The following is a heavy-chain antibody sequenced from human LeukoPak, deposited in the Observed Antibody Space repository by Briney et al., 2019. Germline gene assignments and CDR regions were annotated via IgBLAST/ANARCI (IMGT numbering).Heavy chain of an antibody. J-gene: IGHJ4*02. V-gene: IGHV1-2*02. D-gene: IGHD2-21*01. CDR1: GYTFTSYG. Sequence: ASVKVSCKASGYTFTSYGISWVRQAPGQGLEWMGWINPNSGGTNYAQKFQGRVTMTRDTSISTAYMELSRLRSDDTAVYYCARDFSIVVVSGVDYWGQGTLVTVSS. CDR3: ARDFSIVVVSGVDY. CDR2: INPNSGGT.